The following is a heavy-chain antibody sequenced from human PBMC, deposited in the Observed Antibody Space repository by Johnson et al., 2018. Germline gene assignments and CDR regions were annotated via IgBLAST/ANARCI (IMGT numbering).Heavy chain of an antibody. D-gene: IGHD3-22*01. Sequence: QVQLVQSGGGVVQPGRSLRLSCAASGFTFSSYGMHWVRQAPGKGLEWVAVISYDGSNKYYADSVKGRFTISRDNSKNTLFLQMNSLRAVDTVVYYCAREGGSSGYYYASAEYFQHWGQGTLVTVSS. V-gene: IGHV3-30*03. CDR1: GFTFSSYG. J-gene: IGHJ1*01. CDR2: ISYDGSNK. CDR3: AREGGSSGYYYASAEYFQH.